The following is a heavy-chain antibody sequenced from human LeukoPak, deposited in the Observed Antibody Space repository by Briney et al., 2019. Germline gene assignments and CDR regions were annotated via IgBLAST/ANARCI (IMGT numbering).Heavy chain of an antibody. D-gene: IGHD5-12*01. CDR1: GGSISSYY. Sequence: SETLSLTCTVSGGSISSYYWSWIRQPPGKGLEWVGYIYYSGSTNHNPSLKSQVTISVDTSKNHFSLKLSSVTAADTAVYSCARVTGYDWESSYDYGYWGTGTPVTVSS. CDR3: ARVTGYDWESSYDYGY. V-gene: IGHV4-59*01. CDR2: IYYSGST. J-gene: IGHJ4*02.